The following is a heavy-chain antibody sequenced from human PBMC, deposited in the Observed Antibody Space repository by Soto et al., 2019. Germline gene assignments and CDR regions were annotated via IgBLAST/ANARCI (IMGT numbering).Heavy chain of an antibody. J-gene: IGHJ4*02. D-gene: IGHD3-22*01. CDR3: ATHRHHYDRSGPRVEFGY. CDR2: IYPGDSDT. V-gene: IGHV5-51*01. CDR1: GYSFTSYW. Sequence: PGQSLTISCKGSGYSFTSYWIGLVRQMPGKGLQWMGIIYPGDSDTRYSPSFQGQVTISADKSISTAYLQWSSLKASDTAMYYCATHRHHYDRSGPRVEFGYWRQGNLVTVSS.